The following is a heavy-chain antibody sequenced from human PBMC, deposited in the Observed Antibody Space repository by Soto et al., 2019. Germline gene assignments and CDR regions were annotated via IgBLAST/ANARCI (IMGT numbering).Heavy chain of an antibody. D-gene: IGHD6-13*01. Sequence: ASVKVSCKASGFTFTSSAVQWVRQARGQSLEWIGWIVGGSGNTNYAQKFQERVTITRDMSTSTAYMERSSLRSEDTAVYSCAADVLGYSSSWRFDYWGQGTLVTVSS. J-gene: IGHJ4*02. CDR2: IVGGSGNT. CDR1: GFTFTSSA. CDR3: AADVLGYSSSWRFDY. V-gene: IGHV1-58*01.